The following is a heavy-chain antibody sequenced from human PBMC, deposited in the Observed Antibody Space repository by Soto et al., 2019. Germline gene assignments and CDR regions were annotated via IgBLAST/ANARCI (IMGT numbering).Heavy chain of an antibody. CDR3: ARVKDSSGWWDY. CDR2: IYYSGST. D-gene: IGHD6-19*01. V-gene: IGHV4-59*08. J-gene: IGHJ4*02. CDR1: GGSICSYY. Sequence: PSESLSLTCTVSGGSICSYYWSWIRQPPGKGLEWIGYIYYSGSTNYNPSLKSRVTISVDTSKNQFSLKLSSVTAADTAVYYCARVKDSSGWWDYWGQGTLVTVSS.